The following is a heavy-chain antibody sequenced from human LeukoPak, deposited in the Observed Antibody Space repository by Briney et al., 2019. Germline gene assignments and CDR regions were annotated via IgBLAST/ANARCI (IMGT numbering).Heavy chain of an antibody. D-gene: IGHD2-2*01. J-gene: IGHJ4*02. Sequence: PGGSLRLSCAASEFTLSSYAMNWVRQAPGRGLEWVSRVSGSGGSVFYADSVKGRFTISRDNSKNTLYLEMNSLRAEDTAVYYCAKDRGYCSTSTCFKPFDYWGRGALVTVSS. V-gene: IGHV3-23*01. CDR3: AKDRGYCSTSTCFKPFDY. CDR2: VSGSGGSV. CDR1: EFTLSSYA.